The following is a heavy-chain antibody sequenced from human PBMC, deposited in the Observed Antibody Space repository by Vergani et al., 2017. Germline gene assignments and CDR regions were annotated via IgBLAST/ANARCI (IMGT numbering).Heavy chain of an antibody. CDR1: GYTFTSYG. CDR2: IIPILGIA. J-gene: IGHJ1*01. D-gene: IGHD5-12*01. CDR3: ARVSRSGYEQSAEYFQH. Sequence: QVQLVQSGAEVKKPGASVKVSCKASGYTFTSYGISWVRQAPGQGLEWMGRIIPILGIANYAQKFQGRVTITADKSTSTAYMELSSLRSEDTAVYYCARVSRSGYEQSAEYFQHWGQGTLVTVSS. V-gene: IGHV1-69*04.